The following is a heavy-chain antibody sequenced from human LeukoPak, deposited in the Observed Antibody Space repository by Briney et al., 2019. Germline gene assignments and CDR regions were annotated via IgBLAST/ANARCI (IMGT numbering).Heavy chain of an antibody. D-gene: IGHD6-19*01. CDR3: ARLNIAVAGGNWFDP. J-gene: IGHJ5*02. CDR1: GGTFSNYA. Sequence: ASVKVSCKASGGTFSNYAISWVRQAPGQGLEWMGWISAYNGNTNYAQKLQGRVTMTTDTSTSTAYMELRSLRSDDTAVYYCARLNIAVAGGNWFDPWGQGTLVTVSS. V-gene: IGHV1-18*01. CDR2: ISAYNGNT.